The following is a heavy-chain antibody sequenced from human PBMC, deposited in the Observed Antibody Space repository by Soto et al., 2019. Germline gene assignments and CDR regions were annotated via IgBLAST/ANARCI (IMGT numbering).Heavy chain of an antibody. D-gene: IGHD6-13*01. CDR1: GGTFSSYA. V-gene: IGHV1-69*12. CDR3: ARGIGRQLVLPPYYYGMDV. J-gene: IGHJ6*02. Sequence: QVQLVQSGAEVKKPGSSVKVSCKASGGTFSSYAISWVRQAPGQGLEWMGGIIPIFGTANYAQKFQGRVTITADASTSTAYMELSSLRSEDTAVYDCARGIGRQLVLPPYYYGMDVWGQGTTVTVSS. CDR2: IIPIFGTA.